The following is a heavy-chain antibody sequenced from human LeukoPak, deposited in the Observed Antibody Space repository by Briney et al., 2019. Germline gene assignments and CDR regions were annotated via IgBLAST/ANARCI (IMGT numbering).Heavy chain of an antibody. D-gene: IGHD4-17*01. CDR1: GFTVSSNY. CDR2: IYSGGST. CDR3: ARKGGDYYYGMDV. Sequence: GGSLRLSCAASGFTVSSNYMSWVRQAPGMGLEWVSVIYSGGSTYYADSVKGRFTISRDNSKNTLYLQMNSLRAEDTAVYYCARKGGDYYYGMDVGGQGTTVTVSS. J-gene: IGHJ6*02. V-gene: IGHV3-53*01.